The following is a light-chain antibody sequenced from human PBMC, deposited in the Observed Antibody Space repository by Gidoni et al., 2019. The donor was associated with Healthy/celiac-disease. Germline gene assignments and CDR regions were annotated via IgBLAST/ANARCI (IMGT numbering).Light chain of an antibody. CDR3: QQRSNSPPLT. CDR1: QSVSSY. J-gene: IGKJ4*01. V-gene: IGKV3-11*01. Sequence: EIALTQPPATLSLSPGERATLSCRASQSVSSYLAWYQQKPGQAPRLLIYDASNRATGIPARFSGSGSGTDFTLTISSLEPEDFAVYYCQQRSNSPPLTFGGGTKVEIK. CDR2: DAS.